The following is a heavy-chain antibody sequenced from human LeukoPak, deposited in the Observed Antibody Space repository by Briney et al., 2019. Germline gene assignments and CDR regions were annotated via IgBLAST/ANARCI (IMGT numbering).Heavy chain of an antibody. J-gene: IGHJ6*03. CDR3: ARALIGCSGSYYTPPRLNYYYYYMDV. D-gene: IGHD3-10*02. CDR1: GATFSSYA. V-gene: IGHV1-18*01. CDR2: ISAYNGNT. Sequence: GASVKVSCKASGATFSSYAISWVRQAPGQALEWMGGISAYNGNTNYAQKLQGRVTMTTDTSTSTAYMELRSLRSDDTAVYYCARALIGCSGSYYTPPRLNYYYYYMDVWGKGTTVTVSS.